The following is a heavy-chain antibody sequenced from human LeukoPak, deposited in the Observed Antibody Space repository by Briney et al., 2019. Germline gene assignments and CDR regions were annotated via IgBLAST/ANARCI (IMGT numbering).Heavy chain of an antibody. V-gene: IGHV4-59*01. D-gene: IGHD3-22*01. J-gene: IGHJ6*02. CDR1: GGSISSYY. CDR3: ARGVVITNYYYYYGMDV. CDR2: IYYSGST. Sequence: PSETLSLTCTVSGGSISSYYWSWIRQPPGKGLEWIGYIYYSGSTNYNPSLKSRVTISVGTSKNQFSLKLSSVTAADTAVYYCARGVVITNYYYYYGMDVWGQGTTVTVSS.